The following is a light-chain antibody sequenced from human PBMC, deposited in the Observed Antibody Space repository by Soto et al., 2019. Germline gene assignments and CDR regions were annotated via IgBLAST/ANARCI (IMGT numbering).Light chain of an antibody. CDR3: QKYNSPPLT. CDR1: QGISIY. Sequence: DIQMTQSPSSLSASVGDRVTITCRASQGISIYLAWYQQKPGKVPKLLIYDASTLQSGVPSRFSGSGSGTDFTRTISGLQPEDVATYYCQKYNSPPLTFGGGTKVEIK. CDR2: DAS. J-gene: IGKJ4*01. V-gene: IGKV1-27*01.